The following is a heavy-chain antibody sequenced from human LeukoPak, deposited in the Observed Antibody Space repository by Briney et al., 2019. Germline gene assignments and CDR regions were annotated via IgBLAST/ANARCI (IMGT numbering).Heavy chain of an antibody. J-gene: IGHJ6*02. CDR2: INAGNGNT. CDR1: GYSYTSYS. CDR3: ARFLGGSYGMDV. D-gene: IGHD2-15*01. Sequence: ASGKVSCKASGYSYTSYSMHWVRQATGQRLGWMGWINAGNGNTKFSQTFQGRVTITRDTSASTAYMELSSLRSEDSAVYYCARFLGGSYGMDVWGQGTTVTVSS. V-gene: IGHV1-3*01.